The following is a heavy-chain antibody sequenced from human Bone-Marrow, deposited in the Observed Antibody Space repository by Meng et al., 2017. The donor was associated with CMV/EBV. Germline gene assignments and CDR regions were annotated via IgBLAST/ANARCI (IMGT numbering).Heavy chain of an antibody. J-gene: IGHJ6*02. CDR1: GYTSTSYD. Sequence: ASVKVSCKASGYTSTSYDINWVRQATGQGLEWMGWMNPNSGNTGYAQKFQGRVTMTRNTSISTAYMELSSLRSEDTAVYYCARLWDSFYYYYGMDVWGQGTTVTVSS. CDR3: ARLWDSFYYYYGMDV. CDR2: MNPNSGNT. V-gene: IGHV1-8*01. D-gene: IGHD3/OR15-3a*01.